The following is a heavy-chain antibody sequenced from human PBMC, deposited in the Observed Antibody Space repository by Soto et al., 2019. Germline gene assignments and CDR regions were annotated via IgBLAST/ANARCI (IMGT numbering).Heavy chain of an antibody. J-gene: IGHJ5*02. CDR1: GGSISSYY. CDR3: ARHSLDYCTNCWLDP. D-gene: IGHD2-8*01. CDR2: IYYSGST. Sequence: SETLSLTCTVSGGSISSYYWSWIRQPPGKGLEWIGYIYYSGSTNYNPSLKSRVTISVDTSKNQFSLKLSSVTAADTAVYYCARHSLDYCTNCWLDPWGQGTLVTVSS. V-gene: IGHV4-59*08.